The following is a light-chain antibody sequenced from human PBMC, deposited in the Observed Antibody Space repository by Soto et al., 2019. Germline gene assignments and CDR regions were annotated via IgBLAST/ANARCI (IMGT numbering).Light chain of an antibody. CDR3: QQANSFPYT. CDR1: QDINSW. CDR2: VAS. Sequence: DIQMTQSPSSVSASVGDRVIITCRASQDINSWLAWYQQKPGKAPKLLISVASTLQSGVPPRFSGSGFGTDFTLTINSLQPEDFATYYCQQANSFPYTFGQGTKLEIK. V-gene: IGKV1-12*01. J-gene: IGKJ2*01.